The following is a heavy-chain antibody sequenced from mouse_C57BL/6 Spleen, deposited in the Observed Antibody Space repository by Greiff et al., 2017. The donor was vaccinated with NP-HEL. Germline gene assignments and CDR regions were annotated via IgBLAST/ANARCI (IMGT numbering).Heavy chain of an antibody. V-gene: IGHV1-18*01. J-gene: IGHJ3*01. Sequence: VQLQQSGPELVKPGASVKIPCKASGYTFTDYNMDWVKQSHGKSLEWIGDINPNNGGTIYNQKFKGKATLTLDKSSSTAYMELRSLTSEDTAVYYCAGYGNYGFAYWGQGTLVTVSA. CDR1: GYTFTDYN. CDR2: INPNNGGT. D-gene: IGHD2-1*01. CDR3: AGYGNYGFAY.